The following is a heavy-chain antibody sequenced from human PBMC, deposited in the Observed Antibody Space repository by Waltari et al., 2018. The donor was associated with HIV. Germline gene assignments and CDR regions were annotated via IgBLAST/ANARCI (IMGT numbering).Heavy chain of an antibody. CDR1: GFTFSSYW. CDR3: AGGNGHAFDR. D-gene: IGHD2-8*01. V-gene: IGHV3-74*01. CDR2: MHSDGRST. Sequence: EVQMVESGGGLVQPGGSLRLSCAASGFTFSSYWMHWVRQAPGKGLVGVARMHSDGRSTSYSEAVKGPVTIARDNAKNTLYLQMNSLRAEDTAVYYCAGGNGHAFDRWGQGTMVIVSS. J-gene: IGHJ3*02.